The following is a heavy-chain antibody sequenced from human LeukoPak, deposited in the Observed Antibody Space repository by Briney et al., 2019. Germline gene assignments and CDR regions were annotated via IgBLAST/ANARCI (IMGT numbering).Heavy chain of an antibody. Sequence: PSETLSLTCAVYGGSFSGYYWSWIRQPPGNGLEWIGEINHSGSTNYNPSLKSRVTISVDTSKNQFSLKLSSVTAADTAVYYCARISSGYKYYYYYMDVWGKGTTVTVSS. D-gene: IGHD3-22*01. V-gene: IGHV4-34*01. CDR1: GGSFSGYY. J-gene: IGHJ6*03. CDR3: ARISSGYKYYYYYMDV. CDR2: INHSGST.